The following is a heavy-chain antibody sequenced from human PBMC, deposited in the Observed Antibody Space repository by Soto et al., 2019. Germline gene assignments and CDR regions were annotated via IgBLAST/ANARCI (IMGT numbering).Heavy chain of an antibody. CDR3: ANPLSTVSSL. V-gene: IGHV3-23*01. CDR2: TSGSGGST. Sequence: PVGSLRPSCASSVFTFSSYAMSWVRQAPGKGLEWVSATSGSGGSTYYADSVKGRFTISRDNSKNTLYLQMNSLRAEDTAVYYCANPLSTVSSLWGQGTLVIVSS. D-gene: IGHD4-17*01. J-gene: IGHJ4*02. CDR1: VFTFSSYA.